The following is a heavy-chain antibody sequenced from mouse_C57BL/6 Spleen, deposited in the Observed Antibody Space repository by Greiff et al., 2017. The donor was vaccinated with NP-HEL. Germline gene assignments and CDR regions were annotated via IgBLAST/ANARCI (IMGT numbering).Heavy chain of an antibody. Sequence: EVQVVESGGGLVKPGGSLKLSCAASGFTFSSYAMSWVRQTPEKRLEWVATISDGGSYTYYPDNVKGRFTISRDNAKNNLYLQMSHLKSEDTAMYYCARDHGYDCYAMDYWGQGTSVTVSS. CDR3: ARDHGYDCYAMDY. V-gene: IGHV5-4*01. CDR1: GFTFSSYA. D-gene: IGHD2-2*01. CDR2: ISDGGSYT. J-gene: IGHJ4*01.